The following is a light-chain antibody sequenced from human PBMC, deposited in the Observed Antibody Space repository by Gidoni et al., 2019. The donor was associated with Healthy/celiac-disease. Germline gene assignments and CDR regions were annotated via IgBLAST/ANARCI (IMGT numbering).Light chain of an antibody. CDR1: QSFSSSY. V-gene: IGKV3-20*01. CDR2: GAS. J-gene: IGKJ3*01. CDR3: QQYGSSPRT. Sequence: EIVLTQSPGTLSLSPGERATLSCRASQSFSSSYLAWYQQKPGQAPRLLIYGASSRATGIPDRFSGSGSGTDFTLTISRLEPEDFAVYYCQQYGSSPRTFGPXTKVDIK.